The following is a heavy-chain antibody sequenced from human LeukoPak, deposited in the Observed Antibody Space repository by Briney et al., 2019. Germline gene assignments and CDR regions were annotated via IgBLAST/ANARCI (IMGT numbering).Heavy chain of an antibody. Sequence: GGSLRLSCAASGFTFSDYYMAGFRKAQGKGLEWISYITSNSYSMYYADSVEGRFTISRDNAEGSVFLQMDGLRVEDTAVYCATEVDRSFDHWGQGVLVTVSS. CDR2: ITSNSYSM. V-gene: IGHV3-11*01. D-gene: IGHD2-15*01. J-gene: IGHJ4*02. CDR3: ATEVDRSFDH. CDR1: GFTFSDYY.